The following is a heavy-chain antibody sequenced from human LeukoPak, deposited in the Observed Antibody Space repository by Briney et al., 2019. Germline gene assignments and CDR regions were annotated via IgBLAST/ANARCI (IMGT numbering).Heavy chain of an antibody. V-gene: IGHV1-8*03. Sequence: ASVTVSCMPSGYTFTSYDINWVRQATGQGLEWMGWMNPNSGNTGYAQKFQGRVTITRNTSISTAYMELSSLRSEDTAVYYCARGTAAAGTVSAYYYYYYMDVWGKGTTVTVSS. J-gene: IGHJ6*03. CDR1: GYTFTSYD. D-gene: IGHD6-13*01. CDR3: ARGTAAAGTVSAYYYYYYMDV. CDR2: MNPNSGNT.